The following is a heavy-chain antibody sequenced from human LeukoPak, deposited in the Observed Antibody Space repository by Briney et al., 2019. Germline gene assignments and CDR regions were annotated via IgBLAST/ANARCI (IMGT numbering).Heavy chain of an antibody. Sequence: GESLKISCTGSGYSFTTYWIGWVRQMPGKGLEWMGIIYPGDSDTRYSPSFQGRVTISADKSISTAYLQWSSLKASDTAMYYCARVGYYGSGSLYYYGMDVWGQGTTVTVSS. CDR1: GYSFTTYW. J-gene: IGHJ6*02. V-gene: IGHV5-51*01. CDR2: IYPGDSDT. D-gene: IGHD3-10*01. CDR3: ARVGYYGSGSLYYYGMDV.